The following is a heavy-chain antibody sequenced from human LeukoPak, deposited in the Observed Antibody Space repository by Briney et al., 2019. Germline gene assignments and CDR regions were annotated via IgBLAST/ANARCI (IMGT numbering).Heavy chain of an antibody. D-gene: IGHD2-2*01. CDR2: ISAYNGNT. Sequence: ASVNVSCKASGYTFTSYGISWVRQAPGQGLEWMGWISAYNGNTNYAQKLQGRVTMTTDTSTSTAYMELRSLRSDDTAVYYCARDGVPAAINYYYGMDVWGQGTTVTVSS. V-gene: IGHV1-18*01. CDR3: ARDGVPAAINYYYGMDV. J-gene: IGHJ6*02. CDR1: GYTFTSYG.